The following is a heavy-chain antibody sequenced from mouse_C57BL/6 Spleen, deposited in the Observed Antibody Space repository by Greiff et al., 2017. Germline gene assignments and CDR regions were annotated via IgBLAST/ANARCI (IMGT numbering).Heavy chain of an antibody. CDR2: IYPGDGDT. CDR3: ARDYRDYAMDY. V-gene: IGHV1-82*01. J-gene: IGHJ4*01. CDR1: GYAFSSSW. D-gene: IGHD2-13*01. Sequence: QVQLQQSGPELVKPGASVKISCKASGYAFSSSWMNWVKQRPGKGLEWIGRIYPGDGDTNYNGKFKGKATLTADKSSSTAYIQLSSLTSEDSAVYFCARDYRDYAMDYWGQGTSVTVSS.